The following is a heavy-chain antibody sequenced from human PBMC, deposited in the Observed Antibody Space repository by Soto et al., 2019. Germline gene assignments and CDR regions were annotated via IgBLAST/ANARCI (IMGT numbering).Heavy chain of an antibody. CDR3: ARDQDEGSIAVAGTSDY. J-gene: IGHJ4*02. D-gene: IGHD6-19*01. CDR1: GFTFSSYW. V-gene: IGHV3-7*01. Sequence: RLSCAASGFTFSSYWMSWVRQAPGEGLEWVANIKQDGSEKYYVDSVKGRFTISRDNAKNSLYLQMNSLRAEDTAVYYCARDQDEGSIAVAGTSDYWGPGTLVTVSS. CDR2: IKQDGSEK.